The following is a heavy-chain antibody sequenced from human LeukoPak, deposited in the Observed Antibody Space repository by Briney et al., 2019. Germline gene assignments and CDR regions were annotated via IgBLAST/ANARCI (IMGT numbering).Heavy chain of an antibody. CDR3: ARGRRGYCSSTSCYTPYYYYGMDV. CDR1: GFTFSSYS. CDR2: ISSSSSYI. Sequence: GGSLRLSCAASGFTFSSYSMNWVRQAPGKGLEWVSSISSSSSYIYYADSVKGRFTISRDNAKNSLYLQMTSLRAEDTAVYYCARGRRGYCSSTSCYTPYYYYGMDVWGQGITVTVSS. J-gene: IGHJ6*02. D-gene: IGHD2-2*02. V-gene: IGHV3-21*01.